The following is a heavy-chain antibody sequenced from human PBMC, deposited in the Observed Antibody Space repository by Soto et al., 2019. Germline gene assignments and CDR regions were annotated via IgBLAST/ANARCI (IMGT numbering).Heavy chain of an antibody. CDR2: IWYDGSKK. J-gene: IGHJ4*02. CDR3: ARETPYYFDY. CDR1: GFIFSGYT. V-gene: IGHV3-33*01. Sequence: QVQLVESGGGVVQPGRSLRLSCAASGFIFSGYTMHWVRQAPGKGLXWVALIWYDGSKKDYAASVKGRFTISRDFSKNTLYLQMNSLRAEDTAVYYCARETPYYFDYWGQGALVTVSS.